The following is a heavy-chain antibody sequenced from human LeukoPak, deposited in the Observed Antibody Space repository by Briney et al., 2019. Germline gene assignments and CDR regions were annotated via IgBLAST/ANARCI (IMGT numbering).Heavy chain of an antibody. Sequence: GGSLRLSCVASGFTFSSYWMHWVRQAPGKGLQWVSRIDFETDTTTYAGSVKGRFTISRDNTKNTLYLQMDSLRDEDAAVYYCVRAGSGFDYWGQGTLVTVTS. CDR2: IDFETDTT. CDR1: GFTFSSYW. V-gene: IGHV3-74*01. D-gene: IGHD2-15*01. J-gene: IGHJ4*02. CDR3: VRAGSGFDY.